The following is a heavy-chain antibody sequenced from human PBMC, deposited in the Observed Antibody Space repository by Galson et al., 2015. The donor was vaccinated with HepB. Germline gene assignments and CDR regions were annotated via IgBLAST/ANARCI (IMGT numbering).Heavy chain of an antibody. CDR1: GFTFSSYS. J-gene: IGHJ5*02. CDR3: ARGRSGRWFGELGWFDP. D-gene: IGHD3-10*01. Sequence: SLRLSCAASGFTFSSYSMNWVRQAPGKGLEWVSYISSSSSTIYYADSVKGRFTISRDNAKNSLYLQMNSLRAEDTAVYYCARGRSGRWFGELGWFDPWGQGTLVTVSS. V-gene: IGHV3-48*01. CDR2: ISSSSSTI.